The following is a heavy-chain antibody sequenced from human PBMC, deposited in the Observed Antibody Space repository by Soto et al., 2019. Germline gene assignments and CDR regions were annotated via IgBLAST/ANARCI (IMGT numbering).Heavy chain of an antibody. J-gene: IGHJ5*01. CDR1: GYTFTSYG. CDR2: ISGYGHT. D-gene: IGHD6-25*01. V-gene: IGHV1-18*04. CDR3: AKSGDGHRFES. Sequence: QVQLVQSGDEVKKPGASVRVSCKASGYTFTSYGIGWVRQAPGQGLEWMGWISGYGHTNYAQKLQGKVTMTTEPFTRTAYMELRSLGSDDKAVYYWAKSGDGHRFESWGQGTLVTVSS.